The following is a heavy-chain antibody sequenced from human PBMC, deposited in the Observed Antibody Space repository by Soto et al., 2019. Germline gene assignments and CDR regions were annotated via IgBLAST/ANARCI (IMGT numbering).Heavy chain of an antibody. Sequence: QVQLVESGGGVVQPGRSPRLSCAASGFTFSSYAMHWVRQAPGKGLEWVAVISYDGSNKYYADSVKGRFTISRDNSKNTLYLQMNSLRAEDTAVYYCARDAPGLEQWLVDAFDIWGQGTMVTVSS. CDR2: ISYDGSNK. V-gene: IGHV3-30-3*01. J-gene: IGHJ3*02. D-gene: IGHD6-19*01. CDR1: GFTFSSYA. CDR3: ARDAPGLEQWLVDAFDI.